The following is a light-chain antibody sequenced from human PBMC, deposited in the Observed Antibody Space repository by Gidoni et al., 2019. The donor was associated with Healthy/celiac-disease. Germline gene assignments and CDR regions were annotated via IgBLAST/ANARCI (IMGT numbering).Light chain of an antibody. Sequence: QSVLPQPPPVSGAPGQRVTITCTGSSSNIGAGYAVHWYQQLPGTAPKLLIYGNSNRPSGVPDRFSGSKSGTSASLAITGLQAEDEADYYCQSYDSSLSGSYVVFGGGTKLTVL. CDR1: SSNIGAGYA. J-gene: IGLJ2*01. CDR3: QSYDSSLSGSYVV. CDR2: GNS. V-gene: IGLV1-40*01.